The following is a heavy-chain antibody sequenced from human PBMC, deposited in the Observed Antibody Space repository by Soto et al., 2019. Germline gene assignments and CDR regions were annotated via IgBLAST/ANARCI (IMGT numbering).Heavy chain of an antibody. CDR1: GFTVSSNY. Sequence: GGSLRLSCAASGFTVSSNYMSWVRQAPGKGLEWVSVIYSGGGTYYADSVKGRFTISRDNSKNTLYLQMNSLRAEDTAVYYCARAQFPYGSSWYYFDYWGQGTLVTVSS. CDR3: ARAQFPYGSSWYYFDY. V-gene: IGHV3-66*01. D-gene: IGHD6-13*01. CDR2: IYSGGGT. J-gene: IGHJ4*02.